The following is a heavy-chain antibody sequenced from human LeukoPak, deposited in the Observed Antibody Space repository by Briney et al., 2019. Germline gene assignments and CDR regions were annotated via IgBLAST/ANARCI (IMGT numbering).Heavy chain of an antibody. CDR2: ISGSGGST. J-gene: IGHJ4*02. CDR3: AKVPAPPLTRQYSSSWFFDY. CDR1: GFSFSSYA. D-gene: IGHD6-13*01. V-gene: IGHV3-23*01. Sequence: QSGGSLRLSSAVSGFSFSSYAMSWVRQAPGKGLEWVSAISGSGGSTYYADSVKGRFTISRENSKNTLYLQMNSLRAEDTAVYYCAKVPAPPLTRQYSSSWFFDYWGQGTLVTVSS.